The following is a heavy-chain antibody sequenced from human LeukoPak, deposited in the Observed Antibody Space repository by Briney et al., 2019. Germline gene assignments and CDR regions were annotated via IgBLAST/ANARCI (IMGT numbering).Heavy chain of an antibody. CDR2: IYYSGST. CDR1: GGSISSYY. D-gene: IGHD3-22*01. CDR3: ARLRSRDYDSSGYFDY. Sequence: PSETLSLTCTVSGGSISSYYWSWLRQPPGKGLEGIGYIYYSGSTNYNPSLKSRVNISVDPSKNQFSLKLSSVTAADTAVYYCARLRSRDYDSSGYFDYWGQGTLVTVPS. V-gene: IGHV4-59*01. J-gene: IGHJ4*02.